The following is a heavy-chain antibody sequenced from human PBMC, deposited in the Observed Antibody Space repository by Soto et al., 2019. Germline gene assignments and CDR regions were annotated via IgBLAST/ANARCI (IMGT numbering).Heavy chain of an antibody. CDR2: ISHSGTT. CDR3: ARGRGQLLFDY. CDR1: GGAIRSGNYY. V-gene: IGHV4-30-4*01. Sequence: SETLSLTCSVSGGAIRSGNYYWSWIRQSPGEGLEWLGHISHSGTTSYNPSLQSRATISLDAAQNHFSLRLNSVTVADTALYFCARGRGQLLFDYWGQGSMVTVSS. J-gene: IGHJ4*02. D-gene: IGHD6-13*01.